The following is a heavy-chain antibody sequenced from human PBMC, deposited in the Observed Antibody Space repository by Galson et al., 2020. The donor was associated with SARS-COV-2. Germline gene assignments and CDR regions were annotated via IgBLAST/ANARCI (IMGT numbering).Heavy chain of an antibody. Sequence: GGSLRLSCAASGFIFSNYPMNWVRQAPGKGLEYISSITSGSDNIYYADSVKGRFTISRDNAKNTLYLQVSSLRVEDTAVYYCARDWSYYYDDSGPFYYYGLDVWGQGTTVTVSS. V-gene: IGHV3-21*01. J-gene: IGHJ6*02. CDR3: ARDWSYYYDDSGPFYYYGLDV. CDR2: ITSGSDNI. D-gene: IGHD3-22*01. CDR1: GFIFSNYP.